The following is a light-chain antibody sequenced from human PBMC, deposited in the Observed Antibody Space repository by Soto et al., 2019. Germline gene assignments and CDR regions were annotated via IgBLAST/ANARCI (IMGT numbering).Light chain of an antibody. CDR1: QSISSW. V-gene: IGKV1-5*03. CDR2: RAS. CDR3: QQYNSYSQT. J-gene: IGKJ1*01. Sequence: ASVSDTVTINCRASQSISSWLAWYQQKPGKAPKLLIYRASTLQSGVPSRFSASGSGTEFILTISGLQADDFATYYCQQYNSYSQTFGQGTKVDIK.